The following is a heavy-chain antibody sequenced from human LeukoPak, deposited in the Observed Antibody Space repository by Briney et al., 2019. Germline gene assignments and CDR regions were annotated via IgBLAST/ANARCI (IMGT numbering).Heavy chain of an antibody. CDR2: IYYSGST. CDR1: GGSISSGGYY. J-gene: IGHJ6*03. D-gene: IGHD3-10*01. V-gene: IGHV4-31*03. CDR3: AGDSGSYDYYYYYMDV. Sequence: PSQTLSLTCTVSGGSISSGGYYWSWIRQHPGKGLEWIGYIYYSGSTYYNPSLKSRVTISVDTSKNQFSLKLSSVTAADTAVYYCAGDSGSYDYYYYYMDVWGKGTTVTVSS.